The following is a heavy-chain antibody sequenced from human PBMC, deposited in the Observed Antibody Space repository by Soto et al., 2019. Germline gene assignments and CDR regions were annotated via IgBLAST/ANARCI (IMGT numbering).Heavy chain of an antibody. CDR3: ARSDDGTF. Sequence: QVQLGQSGAEVKKPGASVKVSCKASGYTFTSYDINWVRQVTGQVHEWMGWMNSNCGNTGYAQKFQGRVTMTMNNSISTAYMELSSLRSEDTAVYYCARSDDGTFWGQGTLVTVSS. CDR2: MNSNCGNT. V-gene: IGHV1-8*01. D-gene: IGHD1-1*01. CDR1: GYTFTSYD. J-gene: IGHJ4*02.